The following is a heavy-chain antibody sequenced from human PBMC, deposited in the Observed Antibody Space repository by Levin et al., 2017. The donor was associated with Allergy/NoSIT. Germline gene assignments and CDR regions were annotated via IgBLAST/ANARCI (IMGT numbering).Heavy chain of an antibody. J-gene: IGHJ4*02. Sequence: SVKVSCKASGGTFSSYAISWVRQAPGQGLEWMGGIIPIFGTANYAQKFQGRVTITADESTSTAYMELSSLRSEDTAVYYCASWGHVRGYRNDYWGQGTLVTVSS. CDR3: ASWGHVRGYRNDY. CDR2: IIPIFGTA. V-gene: IGHV1-69*13. D-gene: IGHD5-18*01. CDR1: GGTFSSYA.